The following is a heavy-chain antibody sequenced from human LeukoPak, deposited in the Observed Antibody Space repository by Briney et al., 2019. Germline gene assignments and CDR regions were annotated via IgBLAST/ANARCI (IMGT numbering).Heavy chain of an antibody. V-gene: IGHV4-39*01. J-gene: IGHJ4*02. CDR1: GASISGTNFY. Sequence: SETLSLTCSVSGASISGTNFYWGWIRQPPGKGLEWIGSTYYTGDTYYNPSLKSRVTISVDTSKNQFSLKVKSVTAADTAMYYCMSRIYYFDSSGSIDSWGQGTLVTVSS. CDR2: TYYTGDT. D-gene: IGHD3-22*01. CDR3: MSRIYYFDSSGSIDS.